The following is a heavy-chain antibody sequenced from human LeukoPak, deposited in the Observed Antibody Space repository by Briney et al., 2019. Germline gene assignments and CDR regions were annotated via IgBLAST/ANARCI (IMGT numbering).Heavy chain of an antibody. Sequence: GGSLRLSCTASGFTFGDYAMSWVRQAPGKGLEWGGFICSKAYGGTTEYAASVKGRFTISRDDYKSSAYLQMNSLKPEDTAVYYCTRGSRDGYNCDSWGQGTLVTVSS. CDR3: TRGSRDGYNCDS. D-gene: IGHD5-24*01. J-gene: IGHJ4*02. CDR1: GFTFGDYA. V-gene: IGHV3-49*04. CDR2: ICSKAYGGTT.